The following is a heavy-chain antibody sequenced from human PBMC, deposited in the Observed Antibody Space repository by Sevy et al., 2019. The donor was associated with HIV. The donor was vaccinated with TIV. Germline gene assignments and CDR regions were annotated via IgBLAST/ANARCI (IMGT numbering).Heavy chain of an antibody. Sequence: PENLSLTCTVSGGSISSSSYYWGWIRQPPGNGLEWIGSIYYSGSTYYNQSLKSRVTISVDTSKNQFSLKLSSVTAADTAVYYCARQSGGITMLRGPTPFNWGQGTMVSVSS. J-gene: IGHJ4*02. V-gene: IGHV4-39*01. CDR2: IYYSGST. CDR3: ARQSGGITMLRGPTPFN. CDR1: GGSISSSSYY. D-gene: IGHD3-10*01.